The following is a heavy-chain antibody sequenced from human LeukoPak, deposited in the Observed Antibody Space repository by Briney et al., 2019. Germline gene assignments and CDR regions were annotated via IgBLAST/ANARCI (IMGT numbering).Heavy chain of an antibody. V-gene: IGHV4-39*01. Sequence: SETLSLTCTVSGASVSSSSYYWGWIRQPPGMGLEWIGTIYYSGSTYYNPSLKSRVTISVASSKNQFFLKLSSVTAADTAVYYCARRVSMVRGVIIRIRTFDIWGQGTMVTVSS. CDR2: IYYSGST. J-gene: IGHJ3*02. CDR3: ARRVSMVRGVIIRIRTFDI. D-gene: IGHD3-10*01. CDR1: GASVSSSSYY.